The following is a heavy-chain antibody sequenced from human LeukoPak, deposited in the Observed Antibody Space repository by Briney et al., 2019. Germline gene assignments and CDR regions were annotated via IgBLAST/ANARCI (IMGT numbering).Heavy chain of an antibody. V-gene: IGHV3-21*01. CDR2: ITTGSHYI. CDR1: GFIFSTYD. D-gene: IGHD2-2*01. CDR3: AAMRACSSTTCNPFDK. Sequence: AGSLRLSCEASGFIFSTYDMNWVRQAPGKGLEWISLITTGSHYIYYADSVKGRFTISRDNAKSSLFLQMNSLRADDTAVYYCAAMRACSSTTCNPFDKWGQGTLVTVSS. J-gene: IGHJ4*02.